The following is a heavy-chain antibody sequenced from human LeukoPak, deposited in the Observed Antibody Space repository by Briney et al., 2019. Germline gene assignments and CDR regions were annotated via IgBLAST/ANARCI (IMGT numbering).Heavy chain of an antibody. V-gene: IGHV3-11*04. CDR2: ISSSGSTI. Sequence: SGGSLRLSCAASGFTFSDYYMSWIRQAPGKGLEWVSYISSSGSTIYYADSVKGRFTISRDNAKNSLYLQMNSLRAEDTAVYYCAGYYFAGDYFDYWGQGTLVTVSS. D-gene: IGHD3-10*01. CDR1: GFTFSDYY. J-gene: IGHJ4*02. CDR3: AGYYFAGDYFDY.